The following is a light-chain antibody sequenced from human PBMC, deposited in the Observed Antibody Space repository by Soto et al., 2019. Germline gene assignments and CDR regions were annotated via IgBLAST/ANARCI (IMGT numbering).Light chain of an antibody. CDR3: QQYGSSPRT. Sequence: EIALTQSPGTLSLSPGERATLSCRASQSVSSSYLAWYQQKPGQAPRLLIYGASRRATGIPDRFSGSGSGTDFTLTISRLEPEDFAVYYCQQYGSSPRTFGQGTKLEIK. CDR1: QSVSSSY. J-gene: IGKJ2*01. V-gene: IGKV3-20*01. CDR2: GAS.